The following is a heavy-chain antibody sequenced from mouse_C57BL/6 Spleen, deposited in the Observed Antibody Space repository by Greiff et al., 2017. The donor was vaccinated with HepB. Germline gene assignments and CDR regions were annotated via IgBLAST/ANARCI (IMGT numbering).Heavy chain of an antibody. CDR3: ARELGDY. D-gene: IGHD4-1*01. CDR2: INYDGSST. J-gene: IGHJ2*01. Sequence: EVKLMESEGGLVQPGSSMKLSCTASGFTFSDYYMAWVRQVSEKGLEWVANINYDGSSTYYLDSLKSRFIISRDNAKNILYLQMSSLKSEDTATYYCARELGDYWGQGTTLTVSS. CDR1: GFTFSDYY. V-gene: IGHV5-16*01.